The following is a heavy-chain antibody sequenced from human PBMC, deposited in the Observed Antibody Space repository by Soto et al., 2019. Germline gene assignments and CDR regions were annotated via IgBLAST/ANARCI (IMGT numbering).Heavy chain of an antibody. CDR1: GFTFSSYW. CDR2: IKQDGSEK. V-gene: IGHV3-7*04. D-gene: IGHD3-3*01. J-gene: IGHJ6*03. CDR3: ARGRLFLEWLLSTPAGYYYMDV. Sequence: GESLKISCAASGFTFSSYWMSWVRQAPGKGLEWVANIKQDGSEKYYVDSVKGRFTISRDNAKNSLYLQMNSLRAEDTAVYYCARGRLFLEWLLSTPAGYYYMDVWGKGTTVTVSS.